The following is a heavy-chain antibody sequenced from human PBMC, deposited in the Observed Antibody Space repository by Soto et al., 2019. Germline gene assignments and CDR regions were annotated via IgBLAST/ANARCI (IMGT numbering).Heavy chain of an antibody. CDR2: ISSNSAYI. CDR1: LFTFRRFT. CDR3: AREDGVVGSSSACEH. J-gene: IGHJ4*02. Sequence: GGSLRLSCAASLFTFRRFTINLFRRAPWKGLEWVSTISSNSAYIYYADSVKGRFTISRDNAKNSLYLQMNRLRAEDTAIYYCAREDGVVGSSSACEHWGLGPLVTVSS. D-gene: IGHD1-26*01. V-gene: IGHV3-21*01.